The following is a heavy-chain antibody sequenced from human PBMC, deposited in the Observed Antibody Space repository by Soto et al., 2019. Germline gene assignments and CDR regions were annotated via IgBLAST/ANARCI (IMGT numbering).Heavy chain of an antibody. CDR3: ARGIKQWLAHDAFDI. CDR1: GYTFNTYD. D-gene: IGHD6-19*01. CDR2: ISAYNGNT. Sequence: ASVKVSCKAPGYTFNTYDISWVRQAPGQGLEWMGWISAYNGNTNYAQKFQGRVTMTTDTSTSTAYMELRSLRSDDTAVYYCARGIKQWLAHDAFDIWGQGTMVTVSS. V-gene: IGHV1-18*01. J-gene: IGHJ3*02.